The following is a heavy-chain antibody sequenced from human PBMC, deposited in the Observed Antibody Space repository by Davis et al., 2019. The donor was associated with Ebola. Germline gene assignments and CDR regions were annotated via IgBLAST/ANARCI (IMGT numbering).Heavy chain of an antibody. CDR1: GGSISSGGYS. V-gene: IGHV4-30-2*01. D-gene: IGHD3-16*02. J-gene: IGHJ4*02. CDR2: IYHSGST. CDR3: ARGIYDYIWGSYRILDYFDY. Sequence: SETLSLTCAVSGGSISSGGYSWSWIRQPPGKGLEWIGYIYHSGSTYYNPSLKSRVTISVDTSKNQFSLKLSSVTAADTAVYYCARGIYDYIWGSYRILDYFDYWGQGTLVTVSS.